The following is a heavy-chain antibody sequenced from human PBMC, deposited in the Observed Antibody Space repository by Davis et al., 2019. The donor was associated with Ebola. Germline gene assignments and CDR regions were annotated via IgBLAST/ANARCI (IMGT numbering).Heavy chain of an antibody. CDR1: GFTFSNAW. CDR2: IKQDGSEK. V-gene: IGHV3-7*01. Sequence: GESLKISCAASGFTFSNAWMSWVRQAPGKGLEWVANIKQDGSEKYYVDSVKGRFTISRDNAKNSLYLQMNSLRADDTAVYYCAREAAATGLLVGDPDFDYWGQGTLVTVSS. D-gene: IGHD2-15*01. J-gene: IGHJ4*02. CDR3: AREAAATGLLVGDPDFDY.